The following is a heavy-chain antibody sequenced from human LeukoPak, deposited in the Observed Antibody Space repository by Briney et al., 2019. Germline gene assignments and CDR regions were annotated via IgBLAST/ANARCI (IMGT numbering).Heavy chain of an antibody. CDR1: GFTFDDYG. V-gene: IGHV3-20*04. D-gene: IGHD3-10*01. Sequence: PGGSLRLSCAASGFTFDDYGMSWVRQAPGKGLEWVSGINWNGGSTGYADSVKGRFTISRDNARNSLYLQMTSLRAEDTAVYYCARDRGSGSYPPDAFDIWGQGTMVTVSS. CDR2: INWNGGST. J-gene: IGHJ3*02. CDR3: ARDRGSGSYPPDAFDI.